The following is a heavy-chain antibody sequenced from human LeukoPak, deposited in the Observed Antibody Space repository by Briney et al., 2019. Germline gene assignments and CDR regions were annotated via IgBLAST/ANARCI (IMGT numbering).Heavy chain of an antibody. CDR1: GFTFSSYA. V-gene: IGHV3-23*01. D-gene: IGHD5-12*01. CDR2: ISGSGGST. Sequence: GGSLRLSCAASGFTFSSYAMSWVRQAPGKGLEWVSAISGSGGSTYYADSVKGRFTISRDNSKNTLYLQMNSLRAEDTAVYYCAKDKVKGYSGYDSYLDYWGQGTLVTVSS. CDR3: AKDKVKGYSGYDSYLDY. J-gene: IGHJ4*02.